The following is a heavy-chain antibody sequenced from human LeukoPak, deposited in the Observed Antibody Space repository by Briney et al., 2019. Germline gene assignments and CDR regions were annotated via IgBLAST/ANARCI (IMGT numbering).Heavy chain of an antibody. CDR3: ARGGGSGSNYYYGMDV. CDR1: GFTFSSYW. Sequence: GGSLRLSCAASGFTFSSYWMSWVRQAPGKGLEWVANIKQDGSEKYYVDSVKGRFTISRDNTKNSLYLQMNSLRAEDTAVYYCARGGGSGSNYYYGMDVWGQGTTVTVSS. D-gene: IGHD3-10*01. V-gene: IGHV3-7*01. J-gene: IGHJ6*02. CDR2: IKQDGSEK.